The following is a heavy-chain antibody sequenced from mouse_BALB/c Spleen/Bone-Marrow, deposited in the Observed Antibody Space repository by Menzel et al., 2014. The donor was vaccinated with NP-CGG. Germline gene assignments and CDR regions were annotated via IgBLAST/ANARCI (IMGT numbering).Heavy chain of an antibody. CDR1: GYTFTDYY. J-gene: IGHJ4*01. CDR2: VNPYNGGT. CDR3: AISPYGNFYAMDY. D-gene: IGHD2-1*01. Sequence: EVQLQESGPELVKPGASVKMSCKASGYTFTDYYMDWVKQSHGESFEWIGRVNPYNGGTSYNQKFKGKATLTVDKSSSTACMELNSLTSEDSAVYYCAISPYGNFYAMDYWGQGTSVTVSS. V-gene: IGHV1-19*01.